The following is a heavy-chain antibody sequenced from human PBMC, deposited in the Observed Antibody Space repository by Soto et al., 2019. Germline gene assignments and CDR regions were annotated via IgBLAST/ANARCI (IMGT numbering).Heavy chain of an antibody. CDR1: GYTFTSYY. D-gene: IGHD5-12*01. Sequence: GPSVKVSCKASGYTFTSYYMHWVRQAPGQGLEWMGIINPSGGSTSYAQKFQGRVTMTRDTSTSTVYMELSSLRSEDTAVYYCARDFRVSGYDRMLLNHYYYGMDVWGQGTTVTVSS. CDR3: ARDFRVSGYDRMLLNHYYYGMDV. V-gene: IGHV1-46*01. CDR2: INPSGGST. J-gene: IGHJ6*02.